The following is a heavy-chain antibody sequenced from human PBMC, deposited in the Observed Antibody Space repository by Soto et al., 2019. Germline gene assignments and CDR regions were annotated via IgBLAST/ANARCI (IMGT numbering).Heavy chain of an antibody. V-gene: IGHV3-74*01. CDR1: GFTFSSYW. Sequence: GGSQRLSCAASGFTFSSYWMHWVRQAPGKGLVWVSRINSDGSSTSYADSVKGRFTISRDNAKNTLYLQMNSLRAEDTAVYYCARVTAAAGRGAFDIWGQGTMVTVSS. CDR3: ARVTAAAGRGAFDI. J-gene: IGHJ3*02. D-gene: IGHD6-13*01. CDR2: INSDGSST.